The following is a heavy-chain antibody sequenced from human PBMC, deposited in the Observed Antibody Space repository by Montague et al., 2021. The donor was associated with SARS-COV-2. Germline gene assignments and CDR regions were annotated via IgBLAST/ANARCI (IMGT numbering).Heavy chain of an antibody. D-gene: IGHD5-18*01. J-gene: IGHJ6*02. Sequence: SETLSLTCTVSGGSISSSDYYWGWIRQPPGKGLEWIGSIYYSGSTYYTPSLRSRVTISVDTSQNHLSLKLTSVTAADTAVYYCARSSGYNYDFSDFGMDDWGQGTPVTVSS. CDR3: ARSSGYNYDFSDFGMDD. V-gene: IGHV4-39*02. CDR2: IYYSGST. CDR1: GGSISSSDYY.